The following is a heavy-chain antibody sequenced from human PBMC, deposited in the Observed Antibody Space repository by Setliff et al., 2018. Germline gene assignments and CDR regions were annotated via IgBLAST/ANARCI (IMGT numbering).Heavy chain of an antibody. D-gene: IGHD6-13*01. Sequence: ETLSLTCTVSGGAISNYYWSWIRQPPGKGLEWIGYIYSSGGTNYNPSLKNRVSISLDTSKNQFSLNLNSVTAADTAVYFCARDTPHDPVSSNWYRNWFDPWGQGILVTVSS. CDR2: IYSSGGT. J-gene: IGHJ5*02. V-gene: IGHV4-4*08. CDR1: GGAISNYY. CDR3: ARDTPHDPVSSNWYRNWFDP.